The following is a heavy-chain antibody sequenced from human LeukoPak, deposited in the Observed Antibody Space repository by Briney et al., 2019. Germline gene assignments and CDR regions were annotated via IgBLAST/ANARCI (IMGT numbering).Heavy chain of an antibody. J-gene: IGHJ5*02. D-gene: IGHD3-10*01. CDR2: IYYSGST. Sequence: SETLSLTCTVSGGSISGYYWSWIRQPPGKGLEWIGYIYYSGSTYYNPSLKSRVTISVDTSKNQFSLKLRSVTVADTAVYYCARGITMVRGVTRGNWFDPWGQGTLVTVSS. V-gene: IGHV4-59*12. CDR3: ARGITMVRGVTRGNWFDP. CDR1: GGSISGYY.